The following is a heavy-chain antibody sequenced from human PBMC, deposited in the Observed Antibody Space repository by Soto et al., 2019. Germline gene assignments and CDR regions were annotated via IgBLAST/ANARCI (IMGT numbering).Heavy chain of an antibody. CDR2: INTNGVNT. V-gene: IGHV3-64*01. CDR1: GFTFSGYS. D-gene: IGHD6-19*01. J-gene: IGHJ4*02. CDR3: ARGRVEDSSGWATYFDY. Sequence: GGSLRLSCAASGFTFSGYSMFWVRQAPGKGLEYVSAINTNGVNTFYAKSVKGRFTISRDNSKNTMYLQMGSLRAEDMAVYYCARGRVEDSSGWATYFDYWGQGTLVPVSS.